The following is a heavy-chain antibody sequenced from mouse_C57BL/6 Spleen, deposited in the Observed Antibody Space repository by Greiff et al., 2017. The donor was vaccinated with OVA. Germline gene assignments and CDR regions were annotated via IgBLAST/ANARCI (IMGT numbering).Heavy chain of an antibody. J-gene: IGHJ3*01. CDR2: INPSNGGT. CDR3: ARGGGMGRWFAY. V-gene: IGHV1-53*01. D-gene: IGHD2-10*02. Sequence: QVQLKQPGTELVKPGASVKLSCKASGYTFTSYWMHWVKQRPGQGLEWIGNINPSNGGTNYNEKFKSKATLTVDKSSSTAYMQLSSLTSEDSAVYYCARGGGMGRWFAYWGQGTLVTVSA. CDR1: GYTFTSYW.